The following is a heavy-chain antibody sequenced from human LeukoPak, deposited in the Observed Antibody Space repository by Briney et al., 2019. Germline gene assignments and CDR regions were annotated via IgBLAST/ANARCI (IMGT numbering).Heavy chain of an antibody. Sequence: ASVKVSCKASGYTFTGYYMHWVRQAPGQGLEWMGWINPNSGGTNYAQKFQGRVTMTRDTSISTAYMELSRLRSDDTAVYYCARDSPYSGSWYSNPRYYFDYWGQGTLVTVSS. CDR2: INPNSGGT. D-gene: IGHD6-13*01. CDR3: ARDSPYSGSWYSNPRYYFDY. V-gene: IGHV1-2*02. J-gene: IGHJ4*02. CDR1: GYTFTGYY.